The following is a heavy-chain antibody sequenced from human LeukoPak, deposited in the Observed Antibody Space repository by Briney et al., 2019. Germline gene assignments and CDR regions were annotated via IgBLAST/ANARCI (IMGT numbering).Heavy chain of an antibody. D-gene: IGHD5-18*01. CDR1: GFTFSSYG. CDR2: IWYDGSNI. CDR3: AKYLGYSYGYGYFDL. J-gene: IGHJ2*01. Sequence: AGGSLTLSCAASGFTFSSYGMHWVRQAPGKGREWVAVIWYDGSNIYYAGSVKGRFTISRDNSKNTLYLQMNSLRAEDTAVYYCAKYLGYSYGYGYFDLWGRGTLVTVSS. V-gene: IGHV3-33*06.